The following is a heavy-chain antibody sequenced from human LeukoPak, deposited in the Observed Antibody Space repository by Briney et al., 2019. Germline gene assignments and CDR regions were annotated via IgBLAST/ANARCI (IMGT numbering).Heavy chain of an antibody. CDR2: IFYPGST. Sequence: PPETLSLTCTVSGGSISSSAYYWGWIRQPPGKGLEWIGSIFYPGSTYYKPSLKSRVTISVDTSKNQFSLKLSSVTAADTAVYYCARNIDDWGQGTLVTVSS. CDR1: GGSISSSAYY. V-gene: IGHV4-39*01. J-gene: IGHJ4*02. CDR3: ARNIDD. D-gene: IGHD1/OR15-1a*01.